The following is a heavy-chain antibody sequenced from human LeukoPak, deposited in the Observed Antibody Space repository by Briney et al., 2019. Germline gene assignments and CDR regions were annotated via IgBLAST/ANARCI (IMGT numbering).Heavy chain of an antibody. Sequence: PGGSLRLSCAASGFTFSSYAMSWVRQAPGKGLEWVSAISGSGGSTYYADSVKGRFTISRDNSKDTLYLQMNSLRAKDTAVYYCAKGSYYDILTGYYIYFDYWGQGTLVTVSS. CDR3: AKGSYYDILTGYYIYFDY. D-gene: IGHD3-9*01. CDR2: ISGSGGST. V-gene: IGHV3-23*01. J-gene: IGHJ4*02. CDR1: GFTFSSYA.